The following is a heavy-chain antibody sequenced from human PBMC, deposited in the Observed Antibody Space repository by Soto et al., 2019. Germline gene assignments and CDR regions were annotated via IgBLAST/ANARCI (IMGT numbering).Heavy chain of an antibody. V-gene: IGHV1-8*01. CDR2: MNPNSGNT. J-gene: IGHJ4*02. CDR1: GYTFTSYD. D-gene: IGHD2-8*01. Sequence: ASVKGSCKASGYTFTSYDINWVRQATGQGLEWMGWMNPNSGNTGYAQKFQGRVTMTRNTSISTAYMELSSLRSEDTAVYYCAREVYGYGGHFDYWGQGTLVTVSS. CDR3: AREVYGYGGHFDY.